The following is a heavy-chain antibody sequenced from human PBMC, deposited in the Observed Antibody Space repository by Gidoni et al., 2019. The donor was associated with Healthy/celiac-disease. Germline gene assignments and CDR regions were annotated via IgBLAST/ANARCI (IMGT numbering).Heavy chain of an antibody. D-gene: IGHD6-13*01. V-gene: IGHV4-34*01. J-gene: IGHJ5*02. CDR2: INHSGST. CDR1: GGSFSGYY. Sequence: QVQLQQWGAGLLKPSETLSLTCAVYGGSFSGYYWSWIRQPPGKGREWIGEINHSGSTNYNPSLKSRVTISVDTSKNQFSLKLSSVTAADTAVYYCARDKNRAAAGQNWFDPWGQGTLVTVSS. CDR3: ARDKNRAAAGQNWFDP.